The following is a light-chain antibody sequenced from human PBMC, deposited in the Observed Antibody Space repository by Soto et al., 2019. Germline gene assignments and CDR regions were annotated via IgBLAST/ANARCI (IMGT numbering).Light chain of an antibody. CDR3: TSYAGSNIWV. Sequence: QSALTQPPSASGSPGQSVTISCTGTSSDVGAYNYVSWYQQYPGKAPKLMIYEVSKRPSGVPDRFSGSKSGKTASLTVSGLQPEDEAYYYCTSYAGSNIWVFGGGTKVTVL. V-gene: IGLV2-8*01. CDR2: EVS. J-gene: IGLJ3*02. CDR1: SSDVGAYNY.